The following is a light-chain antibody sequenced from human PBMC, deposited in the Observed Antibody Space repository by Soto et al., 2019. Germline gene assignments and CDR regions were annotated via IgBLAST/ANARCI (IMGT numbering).Light chain of an antibody. CDR3: QQYGSSPLFT. Sequence: EIVLTQSPGTLSLSPGERATLSCRASQSVSSSYLAWYQQKPGQAPRLLIYGASSSATGIQDRFSGNGSGTDFALTISSLEPEDFSVYYCQQYGSSPLFTCGPGTEVDIK. J-gene: IGKJ3*01. V-gene: IGKV3-20*01. CDR1: QSVSSSY. CDR2: GAS.